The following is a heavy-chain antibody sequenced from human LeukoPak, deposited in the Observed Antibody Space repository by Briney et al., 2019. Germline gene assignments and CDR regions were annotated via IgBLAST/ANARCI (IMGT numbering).Heavy chain of an antibody. CDR3: ARYGTMVRGVILNWFDP. CDR1: GFTFSDYY. CDR2: ISSSGSTI. J-gene: IGHJ5*02. Sequence: TGGTLRLSCAASGFTFSDYYMSWIRQAPGQGLGWVSYISSSGSTIYYADSVKRRFTISRDNAKNSLYLQMNSLRAEDTAVYYCARYGTMVRGVILNWFDPWGQGTLVTVSS. V-gene: IGHV3-11*04. D-gene: IGHD3-10*01.